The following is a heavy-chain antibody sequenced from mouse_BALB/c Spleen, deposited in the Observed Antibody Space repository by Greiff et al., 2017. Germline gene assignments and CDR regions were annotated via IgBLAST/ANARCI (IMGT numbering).Heavy chain of an antibody. CDR1: GYTFTSYW. CDR2: IYPSDSYT. D-gene: IGHD2-4*01. CDR3: TTRYDYGPGFAY. J-gene: IGHJ3*01. Sequence: QVHVKQPGAELVRPGASVKLSCKASGYTFTSYWINWVKQRPGQGLEWIGNIYPSDSYTNYNQKFKDKATLTVDKSSSTAYMQLSSPTSEDSAVYYCTTRYDYGPGFAYWGQGTLVTVSA. V-gene: IGHV1-69*02.